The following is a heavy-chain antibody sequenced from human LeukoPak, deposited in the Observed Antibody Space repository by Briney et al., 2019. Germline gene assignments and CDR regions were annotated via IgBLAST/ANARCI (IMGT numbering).Heavy chain of an antibody. Sequence: SETLSLTCAVYGGSFSGYYWSWIRQPPGKGLEWIGETNHSGSTNYNPSLKSRVTISVDTSKNQFSLKLSSVTAADTAVYYCAILNIAAARGWFDPWGQGTLVTVSS. CDR2: TNHSGST. V-gene: IGHV4-34*01. J-gene: IGHJ5*02. D-gene: IGHD6-13*01. CDR3: AILNIAAARGWFDP. CDR1: GGSFSGYY.